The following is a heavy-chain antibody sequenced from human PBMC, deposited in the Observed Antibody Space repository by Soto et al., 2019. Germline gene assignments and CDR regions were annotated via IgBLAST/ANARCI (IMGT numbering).Heavy chain of an antibody. CDR1: GFTFNIYS. V-gene: IGHV3-48*02. CDR3: ARSVEGHFDY. CDR2: ITSDTKTI. Sequence: EVQLVESGGDLVQRGGSLRLSCAASGFTFNIYSMNWVRQAPGKGLEWFSYITSDTKTIKYADSVKGRFTISRDNAKNSVYLQMNSLRDEDTGVYYCARSVEGHFDYWGQGTVVTVSS. J-gene: IGHJ4*02. D-gene: IGHD6-19*01.